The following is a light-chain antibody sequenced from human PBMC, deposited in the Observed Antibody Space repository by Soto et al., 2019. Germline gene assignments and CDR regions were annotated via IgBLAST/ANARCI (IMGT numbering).Light chain of an antibody. CDR1: SGHSNYA. V-gene: IGLV4-69*01. CDR2: LNNDGSH. CDR3: QTWDTGISVV. Sequence: QSVLTQSPSASASLGASVKLTCTLSSGHSNYAIAWHQQQPEKGPRYLMKLNNDGSHSKGDGIPDRFSGSSSGAERYLTISSLQSGDESDYYCQTWDTGISVVFGGGTKVTVL. J-gene: IGLJ2*01.